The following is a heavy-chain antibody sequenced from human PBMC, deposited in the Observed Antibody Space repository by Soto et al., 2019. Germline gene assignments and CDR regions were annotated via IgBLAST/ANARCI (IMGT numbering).Heavy chain of an antibody. J-gene: IGHJ4*02. CDR1: GFTFSDYY. CDR3: ARDFTYYYDSSGYSGY. D-gene: IGHD3-22*01. CDR2: ISSSGSTI. V-gene: IGHV3-11*01. Sequence: GGSLRLSCAASGFTFSDYYMSWIRQAPGKGLEWVSYISSSGSTIYYADSVKGRFTISRDNAKNSLYLQMNSLRAEDTAVYYCARDFTYYYDSSGYSGYWGQGTLVTVSS.